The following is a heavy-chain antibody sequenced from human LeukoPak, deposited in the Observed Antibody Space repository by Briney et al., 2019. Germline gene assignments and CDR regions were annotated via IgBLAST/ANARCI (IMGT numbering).Heavy chain of an antibody. CDR3: ARDNGSPIDY. CDR2: IYHSGST. CDR1: GYSISSGYY. Sequence: PSETLSPTCTVSGYSISSGYYWGWIRQPPGKGLEWIGSIYHSGSTYYNPSLKSRVTISVDTSKNQFSLKLSSVTAADTAVYYCARDNGSPIDYWGQGTLVTVSS. D-gene: IGHD2-15*01. V-gene: IGHV4-38-2*02. J-gene: IGHJ4*02.